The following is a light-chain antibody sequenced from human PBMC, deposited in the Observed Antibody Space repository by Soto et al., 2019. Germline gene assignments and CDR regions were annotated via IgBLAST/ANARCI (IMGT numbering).Light chain of an antibody. J-gene: IGKJ4*01. Sequence: DIVLTQCPGTLSLSPGEQATLSCRASQSVSSSYLAWYQQKPGQAPRLLIYGASSRATGIPDRFSGSGSGTDFTLTISRLEPEDFAVYYCQQYGSSPRTFGGGTKVDIK. V-gene: IGKV3-20*01. CDR3: QQYGSSPRT. CDR2: GAS. CDR1: QSVSSSY.